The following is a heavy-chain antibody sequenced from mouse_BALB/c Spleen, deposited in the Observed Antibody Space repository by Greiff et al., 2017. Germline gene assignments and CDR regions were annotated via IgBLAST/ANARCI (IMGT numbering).Heavy chain of an antibody. Sequence: QLKESGAELARPGASVKMSCKASGYTFTSYTMHWVKQRPGQGLEWIGYINPSSGYTNYNQKFKDKATLTADKSSSTAYMQLSSLTSEDSAVYYCAREKTARAKAWFAYWGQGTLVTVSA. J-gene: IGHJ3*01. CDR3: AREKTARAKAWFAY. D-gene: IGHD3-2*01. V-gene: IGHV1-4*01. CDR1: GYTFTSYT. CDR2: INPSSGYT.